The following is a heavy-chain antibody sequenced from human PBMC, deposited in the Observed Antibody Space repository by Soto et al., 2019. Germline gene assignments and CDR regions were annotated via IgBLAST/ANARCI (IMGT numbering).Heavy chain of an antibody. V-gene: IGHV3-21*01. J-gene: IGHJ4*02. CDR1: GFTFSSYS. D-gene: IGHD3-3*01. Sequence: EVQLVESGGGLVKPGGSLRLSCAASGFTFSSYSMNWVRQAPGKGLEWVSSISSSSSYIYYADSVKGRFTISRDNAKNSLYLQMNSLRAEDTAVHYCARDPHDDFLYDFWGQGTLVTVSS. CDR2: ISSSSSYI. CDR3: ARDPHDDFLYDF.